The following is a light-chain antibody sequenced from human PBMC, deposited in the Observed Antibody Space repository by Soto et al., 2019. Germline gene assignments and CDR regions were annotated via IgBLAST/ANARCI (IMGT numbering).Light chain of an antibody. CDR2: LEGSGSY. Sequence: QSVLTQSSSASASLGSSVKLTCTLSSGHSSYIIAWHQQQPGKAPRYLMKLEGSGSYNKGSGVPDRFSCSSSGADRYLTISNLQFEDEADYYCETWDSKTHVFGGGTMLTVL. V-gene: IGLV4-60*02. J-gene: IGLJ3*02. CDR3: ETWDSKTHV. CDR1: SGHSSYI.